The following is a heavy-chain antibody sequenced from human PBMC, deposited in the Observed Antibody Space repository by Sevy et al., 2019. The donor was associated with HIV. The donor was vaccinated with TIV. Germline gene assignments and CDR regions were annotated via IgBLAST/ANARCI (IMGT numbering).Heavy chain of an antibody. J-gene: IGHJ6*03. V-gene: IGHV3-23*01. CDR1: GFSFDSYG. D-gene: IGHD3-22*01. CDR2: ISGSGTRT. CDR3: GKGGGGHYDPDEIGYYFYYYNMDV. Sequence: GGSLRLSCAVSGFSFDSYGMTWVRQAPGKGLEWVSGISGSGTRTYYADSVKGRFSISRDNSKNRLYLQMNSLRSEDTAIYYCGKGGGGHYDPDEIGYYFYYYNMDVWGKGTTVIVSS.